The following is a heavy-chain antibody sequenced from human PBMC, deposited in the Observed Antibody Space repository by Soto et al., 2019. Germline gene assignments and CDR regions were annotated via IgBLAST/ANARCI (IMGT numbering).Heavy chain of an antibody. J-gene: IGHJ4*02. Sequence: QVQLVESGGGVVQPGRSLRLSCAASGFTFSSYGMHWVRQAPGKGLEWVAVISYDGSNKYYADSVKGRFTISRDNSKNTLYLQMNSLRAEDTDVYYCAKGVAIFGVVTPPGYWGQGTLVTVSS. CDR3: AKGVAIFGVVTPPGY. V-gene: IGHV3-30*18. CDR2: ISYDGSNK. D-gene: IGHD3-3*01. CDR1: GFTFSSYG.